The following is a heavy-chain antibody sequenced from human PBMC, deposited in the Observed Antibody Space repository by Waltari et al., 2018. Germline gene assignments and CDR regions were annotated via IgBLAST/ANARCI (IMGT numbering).Heavy chain of an antibody. V-gene: IGHV3-7*01. Sequence: EVQLVESGGALVQPGGSVRLSCAASGFTFSTTWMCWVRQTPGNGLEWVANIKPDGSEKYYVDSVKGRFTISRDNAKNSLYLQMNSLRAEDTAVYFCASGGGRPFDYWGQGTLVTVSS. D-gene: IGHD3-16*01. CDR1: GFTFSTTW. CDR2: IKPDGSEK. CDR3: ASGGGRPFDY. J-gene: IGHJ4*02.